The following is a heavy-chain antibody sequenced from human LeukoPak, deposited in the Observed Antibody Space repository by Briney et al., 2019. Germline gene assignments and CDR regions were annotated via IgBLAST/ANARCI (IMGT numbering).Heavy chain of an antibody. V-gene: IGHV3-23*01. Sequence: LSLTCAVSGGSISSGGYSWSWIRQPPGKGLEWVSAISNNGGYTYYADSVQGRFTISRDNSKSTLCLQMNSLGAEDTAVYYCAKQLGYCSDGSCYFPYWGQGTLVTVSS. J-gene: IGHJ4*02. D-gene: IGHD2-15*01. CDR2: ISNNGGYT. CDR1: GGSISSGGYS. CDR3: AKQLGYCSDGSCYFPY.